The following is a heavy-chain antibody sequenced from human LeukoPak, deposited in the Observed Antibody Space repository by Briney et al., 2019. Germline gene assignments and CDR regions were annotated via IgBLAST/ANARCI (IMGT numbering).Heavy chain of an antibody. CDR2: INHSGST. D-gene: IGHD4-17*01. CDR3: AREVSPYGDYAAVDY. J-gene: IGHJ4*02. Sequence: SETLSLTCAVYGGSFSGYYWSWIRQPPGKGLEWIGEINHSGSTNYNPSLKSRVTISVDTSKNQFSLKLSSVTAADTAVYYCAREVSPYGDYAAVDYWGQGTLVTVSS. V-gene: IGHV4-34*01. CDR1: GGSFSGYY.